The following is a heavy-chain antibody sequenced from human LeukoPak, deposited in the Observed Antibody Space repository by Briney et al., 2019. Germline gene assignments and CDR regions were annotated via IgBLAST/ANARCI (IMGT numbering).Heavy chain of an antibody. CDR2: IYNSGTT. CDR3: ARQSDSGGYFEY. J-gene: IGHJ4*01. Sequence: SETLSLTCSVSGDSINRYLWTWIRQPAGGGPEWIGRIYNSGTTYYTPSLKSRASMSVETPKNQFSLRLSSVTAADTAVYYCARQSDSGGYFEYWGHGIRVTVSA. CDR1: GDSINRYL. D-gene: IGHD3-10*01. V-gene: IGHV4-4*07.